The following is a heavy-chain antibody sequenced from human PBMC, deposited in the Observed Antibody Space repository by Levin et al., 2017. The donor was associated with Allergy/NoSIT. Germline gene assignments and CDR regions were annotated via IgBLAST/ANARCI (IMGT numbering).Heavy chain of an antibody. CDR2: ISYDGNNT. D-gene: IGHD6-6*01. Sequence: HPGGSLRLSCAASFFPFIPSSLPFFLPSPFKGLEWVAVISYDGNNTYYADSVKGRFTISRDNSKNTLYLQMNSLRAEDTAVYYCAKVKARTSFNYYGMNVWGQGTTVTVSS. J-gene: IGHJ6*02. CDR1: FFPFIPSS. V-gene: IGHV3-30*18. CDR3: AKVKARTSFNYYGMNV.